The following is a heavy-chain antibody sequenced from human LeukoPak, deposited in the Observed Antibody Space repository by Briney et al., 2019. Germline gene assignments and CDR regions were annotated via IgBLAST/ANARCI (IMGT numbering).Heavy chain of an antibody. D-gene: IGHD4-17*01. Sequence: PGRSLRLSCAASGFTFNSYGMHWVRQAPGKGLEWVAVIWYDGSNKYYADSVKGRFTISRDNSKNTLYLQMNSLRAEDTAVYYCARVSTVTYYFDYWGQGTLVTVSS. V-gene: IGHV3-33*01. CDR3: ARVSTVTYYFDY. CDR2: IWYDGSNK. CDR1: GFTFNSYG. J-gene: IGHJ4*02.